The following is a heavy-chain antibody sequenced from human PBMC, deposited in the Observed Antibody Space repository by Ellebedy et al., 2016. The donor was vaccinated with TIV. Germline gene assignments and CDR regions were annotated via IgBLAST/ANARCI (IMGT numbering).Heavy chain of an antibody. J-gene: IGHJ4*02. CDR3: ARSRGLVGATKFDY. V-gene: IGHV3-9*01. Sequence: SLKISCAASGFTFDAYAMHWVRQAPGKGLEWVSSINLNSGTLGYADSVKGRFTISRDNAKNSLYLQLSSLKVEDTAVYYCARSRGLVGATKFDYWGQGTLVTVSS. CDR2: INLNSGTL. D-gene: IGHD1-26*01. CDR1: GFTFDAYA.